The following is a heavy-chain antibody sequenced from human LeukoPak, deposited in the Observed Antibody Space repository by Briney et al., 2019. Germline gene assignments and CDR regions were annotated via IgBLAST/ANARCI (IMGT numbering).Heavy chain of an antibody. Sequence: GGSLRLSCAASGFTFSSYEMNWVRQAPGKGLEWVSYISSSGSTIYYADSVKGRFTISRDNAKNSLYLQMNSLRAEDTAVYYCAGGPSHDYSNPDYFDYWGEGTLVTVSS. CDR1: GFTFSSYE. CDR3: AGGPSHDYSNPDYFDY. D-gene: IGHD4-11*01. V-gene: IGHV3-48*03. J-gene: IGHJ4*02. CDR2: ISSSGSTI.